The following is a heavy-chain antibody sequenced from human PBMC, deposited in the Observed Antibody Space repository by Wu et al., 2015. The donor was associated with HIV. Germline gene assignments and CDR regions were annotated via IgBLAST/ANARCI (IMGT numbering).Heavy chain of an antibody. CDR2: INPLFGTT. J-gene: IGHJ6*02. Sequence: QVQLVQSRAEVKKPGASVKVSCKASGFIFTNDYFHWVRQAPGQGLEWMGGINPLFGTTKYAQKFQGRVTMTTDESRGTVYMELNSLRSEDTAVYYCARNTDSVATSLYSLGVWGQGTSVIVSS. D-gene: IGHD5-12*01. CDR1: GFIFTNDY. CDR3: ARNTDSVATSLYSLGV. V-gene: IGHV1-46*01.